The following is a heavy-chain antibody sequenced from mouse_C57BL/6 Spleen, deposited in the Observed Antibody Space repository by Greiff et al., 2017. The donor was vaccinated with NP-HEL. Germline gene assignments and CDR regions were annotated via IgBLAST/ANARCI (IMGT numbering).Heavy chain of an antibody. V-gene: IGHV1-82*01. D-gene: IGHD3-2*02. Sequence: QVQLQQSGPELVKPGASVKISCKASGYAFSSSWMNWVKQRPGKGLEWIGRIYPGDGDTNYNGKFKGKATLTADKSSSTAYMQLSSLTSEDSAVYFCARGTSSGLYFDDWGKGTTLTVSS. CDR2: IYPGDGDT. CDR3: ARGTSSGLYFDD. CDR1: GYAFSSSW. J-gene: IGHJ2*01.